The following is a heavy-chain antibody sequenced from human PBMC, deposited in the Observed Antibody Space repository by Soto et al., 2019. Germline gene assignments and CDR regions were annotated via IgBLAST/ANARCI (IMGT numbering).Heavy chain of an antibody. CDR1: GFTFSNYW. D-gene: IGHD1-26*01. J-gene: IGHJ4*02. CDR3: SRDATHQSNDY. V-gene: IGHV3-7*01. CDR2: INPDGSEE. Sequence: EVQLVESGGGLVQPGGSLRLSCAVSGFTFSNYWMSWVRQAPGKGLEWLANINPDGSEEYYVDSVRGLFTISRYNAKNSLFLQMNSLRPDDTAMYYCSRDATHQSNDYWGQGTLVTVSS.